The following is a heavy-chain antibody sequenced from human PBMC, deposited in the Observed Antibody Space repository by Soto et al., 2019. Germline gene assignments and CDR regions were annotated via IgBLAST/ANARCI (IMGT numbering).Heavy chain of an antibody. D-gene: IGHD6-19*01. Sequence: PGGSLRLSCTASGFTFSSYWMHWVRQAPGKGLEWVSRIKSDGSWALYADSMEGRLTISRDNAKNTLYLQMNSLRAEDTAVYYCAKEYEYSSGWERIDYWGQGTLVTVSS. J-gene: IGHJ4*02. CDR3: AKEYEYSSGWERIDY. V-gene: IGHV3-74*01. CDR2: IKSDGSWA. CDR1: GFTFSSYW.